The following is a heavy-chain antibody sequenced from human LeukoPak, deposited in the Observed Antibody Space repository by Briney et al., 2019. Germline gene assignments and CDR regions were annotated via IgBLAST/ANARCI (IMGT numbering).Heavy chain of an antibody. CDR1: GFTFTSYW. J-gene: IGHJ4*02. CDR2: INSDGSST. D-gene: IGHD3-3*01. V-gene: IGHV3-74*01. CDR3: AEGGPWSDFDY. Sequence: SGGSLGLSCEVSGFTFTSYWMHWVRQAPGKGLVWVSRINSDGSSTNYADSVKGRFTISRDNAKNTLYLQMNSLRAEDTAVYYCAEGGPWSDFDYWGQGTLVTVSS.